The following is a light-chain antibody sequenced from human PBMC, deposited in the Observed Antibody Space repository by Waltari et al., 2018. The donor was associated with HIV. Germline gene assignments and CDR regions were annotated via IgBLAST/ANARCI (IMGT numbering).Light chain of an antibody. CDR2: VDV. CDR3: QVWDSSSDHL. J-gene: IGLJ2*01. Sequence: SFVPTQPPSVSVAPGQTARITCGANNIGSKNVHWYQQKSGLAPVLVVYVDVGRPSGIPERFSGSNSGNTAILTISRVEAGDEADYYCQVWDSSSDHLFGGGTKLTVL. CDR1: NIGSKN. V-gene: IGLV3-21*02.